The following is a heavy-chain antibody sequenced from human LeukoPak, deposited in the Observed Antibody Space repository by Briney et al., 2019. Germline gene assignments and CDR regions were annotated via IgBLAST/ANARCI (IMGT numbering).Heavy chain of an antibody. J-gene: IGHJ4*02. Sequence: GRSLRLSCAASGFTFHDYGMHWVRQAPGKGLEWVSSINWDSGKTYYGDSVKGRFTISRDNAKNSLYLQMDSLRAEDTAVYYCARGLILGYWGQGTLVTVSS. CDR2: INWDSGKT. CDR3: ARGLILGY. D-gene: IGHD2-21*01. CDR1: GFTFHDYG. V-gene: IGHV3-9*01.